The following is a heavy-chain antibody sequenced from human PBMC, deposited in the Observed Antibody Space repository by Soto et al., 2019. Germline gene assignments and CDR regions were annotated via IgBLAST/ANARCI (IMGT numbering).Heavy chain of an antibody. Sequence: SVKVSCKASVGTFSSYAISWVRQAPGQGLEWMGGIIPIFGTANYAQKFQGRVTITADESTSTAYMELSSLRSEDTAVYYCARADYYDSSGYFDYWGQGTLVTVSS. J-gene: IGHJ4*02. D-gene: IGHD3-22*01. CDR1: VGTFSSYA. CDR2: IIPIFGTA. V-gene: IGHV1-69*13. CDR3: ARADYYDSSGYFDY.